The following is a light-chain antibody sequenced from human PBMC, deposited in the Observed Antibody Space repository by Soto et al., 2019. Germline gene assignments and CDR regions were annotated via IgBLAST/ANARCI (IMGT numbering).Light chain of an antibody. CDR3: AAWDDSLSGHYV. V-gene: IGLV1-47*01. CDR2: RNY. J-gene: IGLJ1*01. CDR1: SSNIGSHY. Sequence: QSVLTQPPSASGTPGQRVTISCSGSSSNIGSHYVFWYQQLPGTAPKLLIYRNYQRPSGVPDRFSGSKSGTSASLAISGLRSEDEADYYCAAWDDSLSGHYVFGTGTKVTVL.